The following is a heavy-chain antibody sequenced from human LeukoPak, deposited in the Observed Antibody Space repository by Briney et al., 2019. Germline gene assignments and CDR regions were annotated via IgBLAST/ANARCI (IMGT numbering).Heavy chain of an antibody. CDR1: GSIFSDYW. V-gene: IGHV3-7*01. D-gene: IGHD1-1*01. CDR2: IRQDGSDK. J-gene: IGHJ5*02. CDR3: ARRTSP. Sequence: PGGSLRLSCAASGSIFSDYWMTWVRQAPGKGLEWVANIRQDGSDKYYVDSVKGRFTISRDNAKNSLFLQMNSLRAEDTAVYYCARRTSPWGQGTLVTVSS.